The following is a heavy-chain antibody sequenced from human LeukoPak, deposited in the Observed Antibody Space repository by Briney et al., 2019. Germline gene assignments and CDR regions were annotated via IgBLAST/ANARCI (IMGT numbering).Heavy chain of an antibody. V-gene: IGHV4-59*11. CDR3: ARVGGYSYGPFDY. D-gene: IGHD5-18*01. CDR1: GGSISSHY. CDR2: IYYSGST. Sequence: PSETLSLTCTVSGGSISSHYWSWIRQPPGKGLEWIGYIYYSGSTNYTPSLKSRVTISVDTSKNQFSLKLSSVTAADTAVYYCARVGGYSYGPFDYWGQGTLVTVSS. J-gene: IGHJ4*02.